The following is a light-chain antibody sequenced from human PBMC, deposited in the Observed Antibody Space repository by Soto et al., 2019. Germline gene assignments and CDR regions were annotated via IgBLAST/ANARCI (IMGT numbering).Light chain of an antibody. V-gene: IGKV1-33*01. J-gene: IGKJ4*01. Sequence: DIQMTQSPSSLSASVGDRVTITSQASHDIKKYLNWYQQKAHKVPKLLIHDVSTLATGVPSRFTGSGSGTDFTLTINSLQPEDVATYYCQQFDDLPLTFGGGTKVDIK. CDR3: QQFDDLPLT. CDR1: HDIKKY. CDR2: DVS.